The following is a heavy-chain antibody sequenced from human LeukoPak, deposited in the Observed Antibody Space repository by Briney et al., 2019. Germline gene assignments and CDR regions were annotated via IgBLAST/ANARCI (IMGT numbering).Heavy chain of an antibody. Sequence: PSETLSLTCTVSGGSISSSSYYWGWIRQPPGKGLEWIGSIYYSGSTYYNPSLKSRVTISVDTSKNQFSLKLSSVTAADTAVYYCARDWGSSSWYGIDYWGQGTLVTVSS. CDR2: IYYSGST. J-gene: IGHJ4*02. D-gene: IGHD6-13*01. CDR3: ARDWGSSSWYGIDY. CDR1: GGSISSSSYY. V-gene: IGHV4-39*07.